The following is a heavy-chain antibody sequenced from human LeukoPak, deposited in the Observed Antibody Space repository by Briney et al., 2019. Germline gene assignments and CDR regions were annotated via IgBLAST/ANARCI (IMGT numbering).Heavy chain of an antibody. V-gene: IGHV1-69*04. CDR3: ARRWSSTSVNFDY. D-gene: IGHD2-2*01. J-gene: IGHJ4*02. Sequence: GASVKVSCKASGGTFSSYAISWARQAPGQGLEWMGRIIPILGIANYAQKFQGRVTITVDKSTSTAYMELSSLRSEDTAVYYCARRWSSTSVNFDYWGQGTLVTVSS. CDR1: GGTFSSYA. CDR2: IIPILGIA.